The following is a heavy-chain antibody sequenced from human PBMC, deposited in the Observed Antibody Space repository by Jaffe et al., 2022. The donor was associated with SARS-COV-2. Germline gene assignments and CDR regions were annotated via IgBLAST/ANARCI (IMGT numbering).Heavy chain of an antibody. CDR3: ARDPLQIGGDYDDYYYGMDV. CDR1: GGSISSYY. V-gene: IGHV4-4*07. J-gene: IGHJ6*02. D-gene: IGHD4-17*01. CDR2: IYTSGST. Sequence: QVQLQESGPGLVKPSETLSLTCTVSGGSISSYYWSWIRQPAGKGLEWIGRIYTSGSTNYNPSLKSRVTMSVDTSKNQFSLKLSSVTAADTAVYYCARDPLQIGGDYDDYYYGMDVWGQGTTVTVSS.